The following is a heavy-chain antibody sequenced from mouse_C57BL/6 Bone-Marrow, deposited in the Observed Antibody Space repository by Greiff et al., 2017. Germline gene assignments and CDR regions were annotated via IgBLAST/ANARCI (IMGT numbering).Heavy chain of an antibody. V-gene: IGHV5-6*01. CDR3: ARHQTAQASFAY. CDR1: GFTFSSYG. D-gene: IGHD3-2*02. J-gene: IGHJ3*01. CDR2: ISSGGSYT. Sequence: EVQLQQSGGDLVKPGGSLKLSCAASGFTFSSYGMSWVRQTPDKRLEWVATISSGGSYTYYPDSVKGRFTISRDNAKNTLYLQMSSLKSEDTAMYYCARHQTAQASFAYWGQGTLVTVSA.